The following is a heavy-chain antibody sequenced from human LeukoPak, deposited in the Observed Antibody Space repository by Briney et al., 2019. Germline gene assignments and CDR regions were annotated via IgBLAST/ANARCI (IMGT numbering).Heavy chain of an antibody. Sequence: GESLKISCKGSGYSFTSYWIGWVRQMPGKGPEWMGIIYPGDSDTRYSPSFQGQVTISADKSISTAYLQWSSLKASDTAMYYCARHGATMIVFDAFDIWGQGTMVTVSS. J-gene: IGHJ3*02. CDR1: GYSFTSYW. CDR2: IYPGDSDT. V-gene: IGHV5-51*01. CDR3: ARHGATMIVFDAFDI. D-gene: IGHD3-22*01.